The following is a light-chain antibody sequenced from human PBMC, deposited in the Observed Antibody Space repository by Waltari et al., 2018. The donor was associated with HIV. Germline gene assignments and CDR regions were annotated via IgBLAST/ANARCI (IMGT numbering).Light chain of an antibody. Sequence: DTLLTQSPGTLSLSPGERVTLSCRSSQTININYLALDQQRAGLPPRLLMYDTSNRATGIPDRFIGSESGTDFTLTISRLEPEDFALYFCQQYEPSPPKDIFGQRTRLE. CDR2: DTS. CDR3: QQYEPSPPKDI. CDR1: QTININY. J-gene: IGKJ2*01. V-gene: IGKV3-20*01.